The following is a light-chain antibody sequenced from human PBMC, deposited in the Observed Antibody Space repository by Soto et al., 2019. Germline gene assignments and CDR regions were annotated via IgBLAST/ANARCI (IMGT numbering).Light chain of an antibody. V-gene: IGLV2-11*01. CDR3: CPYAGFYTGV. J-gene: IGLJ2*01. CDR1: SSDVGGYNY. Sequence: QSVLTQPRSVSGSPGQSVTISCTGTSSDVGGYNYVSWYQHHPGKAPKLILYDISERPSGVPDRFSGSKSGNTASLTISGLQADDEADYYCCPYAGFYTGVFGGGTQLTVL. CDR2: DIS.